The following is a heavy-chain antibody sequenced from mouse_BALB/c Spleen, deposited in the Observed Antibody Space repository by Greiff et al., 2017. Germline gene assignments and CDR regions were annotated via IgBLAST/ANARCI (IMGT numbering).Heavy chain of an antibody. D-gene: IGHD2-1*01. CDR3: ARIYYGTYYYAMDY. Sequence: EVMLVESGGGLVKPGGSLKLSCAASGFAFSSYDMSWVRQTPEKRLEWVAYISSGGGSTYYPDTVKGRFTISRDNAKNTLYLQMSSLTSEDTAMYYCARIYYGTYYYAMDYWGQGTSVTVSS. J-gene: IGHJ4*01. CDR2: ISSGGGST. V-gene: IGHV5-12-1*01. CDR1: GFAFSSYD.